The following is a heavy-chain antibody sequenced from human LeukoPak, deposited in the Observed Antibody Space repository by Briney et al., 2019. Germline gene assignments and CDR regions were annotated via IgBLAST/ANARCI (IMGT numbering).Heavy chain of an antibody. D-gene: IGHD4-17*01. CDR2: ISSSSSYI. J-gene: IGHJ4*02. Sequence: PGGSLRLSCAASGFTFSSYSMNWVRQAPGKGLEWVSSISSSSSYIYYADSVKGRFTISRDNAKNSLYLQMNSLRAEDTAVYYCASPGRTTVTTIDYWGQGTLVTVSS. V-gene: IGHV3-21*01. CDR3: ASPGRTTVTTIDY. CDR1: GFTFSSYS.